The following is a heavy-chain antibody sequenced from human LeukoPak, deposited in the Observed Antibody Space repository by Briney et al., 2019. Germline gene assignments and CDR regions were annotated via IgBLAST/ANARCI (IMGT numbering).Heavy chain of an antibody. CDR3: GREIQAPGKTLEY. CDR2: ISSSGSTI. J-gene: IGHJ4*02. V-gene: IGHV3-48*03. Sequence: GGSLRLSCAASGFTFSSYEMNWVRQAPGKGLEWVSYISSSGSTIYYADSVKGRFTISRDNAKNTLYLQMDSLRAEDTAQYYCGREIQAPGKTLEYWGQGTLATVSS. CDR1: GFTFSSYE.